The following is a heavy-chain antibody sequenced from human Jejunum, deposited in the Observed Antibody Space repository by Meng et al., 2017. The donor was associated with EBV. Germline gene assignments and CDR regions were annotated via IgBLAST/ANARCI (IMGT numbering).Heavy chain of an antibody. CDR1: GFTLSDHW. V-gene: IGHV3-74*01. CDR3: TRAGYYRFDY. D-gene: IGHD1-26*01. J-gene: IGHJ4*02. Sequence: EGLAVGAGGVLVQPGGSLRLSCAASGFTLSDHWIHWVRQAPGEGLMWVSRINPDGRTINYGDSVKGRFTISRDNAKNTVYLQMNSLRAEDTAVYYCTRAGYYRFDYWGQGALVTVSS. CDR2: INPDGRTI.